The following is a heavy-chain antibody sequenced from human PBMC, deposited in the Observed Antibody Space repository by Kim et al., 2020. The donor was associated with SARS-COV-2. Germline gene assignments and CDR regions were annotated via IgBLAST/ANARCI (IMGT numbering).Heavy chain of an antibody. CDR1: GYTFTNYW. J-gene: IGHJ3*02. CDR3: ARHTGAGSYHGTLDI. D-gene: IGHD1-26*01. CDR2: IYAGDSDT. Sequence: GESLKISCKGSGYTFTNYWIGWVRQMSGKGLEWMGIIYAGDSDTRYSPSFQGQVTISANKSITTAYLQWSSLKASDTARYYCARHTGAGSYHGTLDIWGQGTLGTVAS. V-gene: IGHV5-51*01.